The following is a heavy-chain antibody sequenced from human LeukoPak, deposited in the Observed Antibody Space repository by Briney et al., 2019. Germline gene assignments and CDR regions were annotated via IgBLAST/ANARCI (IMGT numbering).Heavy chain of an antibody. J-gene: IGHJ4*02. V-gene: IGHV5-51*01. CDR2: IYPGEFNT. Sequence: LGASREISFQGPGSRFTNYGIGGARQLPGKGLEWMRIIYPGEFNTRYSPSFQGQVTISADKSSSTAYLQWSSLKASDTAMYYCATYYYDSSGYYPYFDYWGQGTLVTVSS. D-gene: IGHD3-22*01. CDR3: ATYYYDSSGYYPYFDY. CDR1: GSRFTNYG.